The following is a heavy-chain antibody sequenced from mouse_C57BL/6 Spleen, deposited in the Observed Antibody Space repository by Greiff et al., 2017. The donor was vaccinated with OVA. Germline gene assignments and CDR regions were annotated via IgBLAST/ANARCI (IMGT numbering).Heavy chain of an antibody. J-gene: IGHJ4*01. Sequence: EVQLQQSGPELVKPGASVKISCKASGYTFTDYYMNWVKQSHGKSLEWIGDINPNNGGTSYNQKFKGKATLTVDKSSSTAYMELRSLTSEDSAVYYCASVGYSSSYYAMDYWGQGTSVTVSS. V-gene: IGHV1-26*01. CDR3: ASVGYSSSYYAMDY. D-gene: IGHD1-1*01. CDR2: INPNNGGT. CDR1: GYTFTDYY.